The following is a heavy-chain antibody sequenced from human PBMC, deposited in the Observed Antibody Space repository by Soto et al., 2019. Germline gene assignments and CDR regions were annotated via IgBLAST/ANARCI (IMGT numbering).Heavy chain of an antibody. Sequence: ASVKVSCKASGYTFTGYYMHWVRQAPGQGLEWMGWINPNSGGTNYAQKFQGRVTMTRDTSISTAYMELSRLRSDDTAVYYCAIDPFYDSSGYPYYYGMDVWGQGTTVTVSS. D-gene: IGHD3-22*01. J-gene: IGHJ6*02. V-gene: IGHV1-2*02. CDR1: GYTFTGYY. CDR2: INPNSGGT. CDR3: AIDPFYDSSGYPYYYGMDV.